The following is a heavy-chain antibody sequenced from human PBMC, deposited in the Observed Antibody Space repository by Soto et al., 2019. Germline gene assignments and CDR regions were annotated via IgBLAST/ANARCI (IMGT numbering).Heavy chain of an antibody. J-gene: IGHJ4*02. CDR3: ARESSYSSSSGLFPDY. CDR2: ISYDGSNK. V-gene: IGHV3-30-3*01. D-gene: IGHD6-6*01. Sequence: GGSLRLSCAASGFTFSSYAMHWVRQAPGKGLEWVAVISYDGSNKYYADSVKGRFTISRDNSKNTLYLQMNSLRAEDTAVYYCARESSYSSSSGLFPDYWGQGTLVTVSS. CDR1: GFTFSSYA.